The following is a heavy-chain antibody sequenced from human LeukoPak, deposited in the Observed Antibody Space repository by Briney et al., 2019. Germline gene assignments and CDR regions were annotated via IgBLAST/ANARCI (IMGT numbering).Heavy chain of an antibody. CDR2: IYHSGST. V-gene: IGHV4-61*01. CDR1: GGSVSSGSHY. D-gene: IGHD3-10*01. CDR3: ARRLVGQTFDY. Sequence: PSETLSLTCTVSGGSVSSGSHYWSWIRPPPGKGLEWIGDIYHSGSTNYNPSLKSRVTISVDTSKNQFSLKLSSVTAADTAVYYCARRLVGQTFDYWGQGTLVTVSS. J-gene: IGHJ4*02.